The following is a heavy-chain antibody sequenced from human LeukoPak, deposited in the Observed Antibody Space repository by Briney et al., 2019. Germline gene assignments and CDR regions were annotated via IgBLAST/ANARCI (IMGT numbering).Heavy chain of an antibody. D-gene: IGHD3-22*01. CDR2: IPYDGSNK. CDR1: GFTFISYG. Sequence: PGGSLRLSCAASGFTFISYGISWVRQAPGKGLEWVAFIPYDGSNKYYADSVKGRFTISRDNSKNTLYLQMNSLRAEDTAVYYCAKLPLAYYYDSSAALDAFDIWGQGTMVTVSS. V-gene: IGHV3-30*02. J-gene: IGHJ3*02. CDR3: AKLPLAYYYDSSAALDAFDI.